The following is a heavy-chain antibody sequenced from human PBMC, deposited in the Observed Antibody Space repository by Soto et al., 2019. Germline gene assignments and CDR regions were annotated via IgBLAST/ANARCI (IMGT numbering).Heavy chain of an antibody. CDR3: AHSRGYSYNFYFDS. V-gene: IGHV2-5*02. CDR2: IYWDGDK. CDR1: GFSLNTNGVG. D-gene: IGHD5-18*01. Sequence: QITLKESGPTLVKPTQTLTLTCTFSGFSLNTNGVGVGWLRQPPGKAPEWLALIYWDGDKRYSPSLKGRLTIAKDSSKNQVVVTMTNVDPVDTATYYCAHSRGYSYNFYFDSWGQGSLVTVSS. J-gene: IGHJ4*02.